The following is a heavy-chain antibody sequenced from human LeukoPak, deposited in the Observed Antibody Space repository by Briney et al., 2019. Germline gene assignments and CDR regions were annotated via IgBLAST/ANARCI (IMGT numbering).Heavy chain of an antibody. CDR2: INHSGST. Sequence: PSETLSLTCAAYGGSFSGYYWSWIRQPPGKGLEWIGEINHSGSTNYNPSLKSRVTISVDTSKNQFSLKLSSVTAADTAVYYCARDSYLDAFDIWGQGTMVTVSS. J-gene: IGHJ3*02. D-gene: IGHD5-18*01. CDR1: GGSFSGYY. CDR3: ARDSYLDAFDI. V-gene: IGHV4-34*01.